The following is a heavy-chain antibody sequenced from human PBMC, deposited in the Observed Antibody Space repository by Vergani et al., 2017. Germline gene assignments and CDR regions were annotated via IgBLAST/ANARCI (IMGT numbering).Heavy chain of an antibody. CDR2: IKSTFDRGTT. Sequence: EAQLVESWGGIVKPGGSLRLSCVASGFSFRNAWMNWVRRTPGKGLEWVGRIKSTFDRGTTDYAAAVKGRFTISRDDSKNTLFLQMNGLKTEDIGVYYCTTDPRYCGDGSCYWLRDHHYYGMDVWGQGTTVTVSS. J-gene: IGHJ6*02. D-gene: IGHD2-21*01. CDR3: TTDPRYCGDGSCYWLRDHHYYGMDV. V-gene: IGHV3-15*07. CDR1: GFSFRNAW.